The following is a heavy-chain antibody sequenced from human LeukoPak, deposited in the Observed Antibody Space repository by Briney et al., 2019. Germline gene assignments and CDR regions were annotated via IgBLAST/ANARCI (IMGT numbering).Heavy chain of an antibody. V-gene: IGHV3-48*01. Sequence: PGGSLRLSCAVSGFIFTSYSMNWVRQAPGKGLQWVAYISSSSNTIYYADSVKGRFTISRDNSKNTLYLQMYSLRAEDTAVYYCAELGITMIGGVWGKGTTVTISS. CDR1: GFIFTSYS. D-gene: IGHD3-10*02. CDR3: AELGITMIGGV. CDR2: ISSSSNTI. J-gene: IGHJ6*04.